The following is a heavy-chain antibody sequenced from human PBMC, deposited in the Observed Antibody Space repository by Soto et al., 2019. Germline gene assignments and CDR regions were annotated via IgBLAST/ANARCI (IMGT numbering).Heavy chain of an antibody. Sequence: ASVKVSCKASGYTFTSYYMHWVRQAPGQGLEWMGIINPSGDSTNYAQKFQGRVTMTRDTSTSTVYMELSRLRSEDTAVYYCARTRPGRYNLFDPWGQGTPVPVYS. J-gene: IGHJ5*02. D-gene: IGHD3-3*01. CDR3: ARTRPGRYNLFDP. CDR2: INPSGDST. V-gene: IGHV1-46*01. CDR1: GYTFTSYY.